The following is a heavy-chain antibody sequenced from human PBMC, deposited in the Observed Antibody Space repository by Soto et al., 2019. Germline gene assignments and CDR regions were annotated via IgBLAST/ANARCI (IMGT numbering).Heavy chain of an antibody. CDR3: ARAAYCGGDCYANFDY. D-gene: IGHD2-21*02. J-gene: IGHJ4*02. V-gene: IGHV1-69*12. CDR1: GGTFSSYA. CDR2: IIPIFGTA. Sequence: QVQLVQSGAEVKKPGSSVKVSCKASGGTFSSYAISWVRQAPGQGLEWMGGIIPIFGTANYAQKFQGRVTITADEXTXXAYMELSSLRSEDTAVYYCARAAYCGGDCYANFDYWGQGTLVTVSS.